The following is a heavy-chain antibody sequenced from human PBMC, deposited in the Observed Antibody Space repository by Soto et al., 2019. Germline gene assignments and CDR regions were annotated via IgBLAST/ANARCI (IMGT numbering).Heavy chain of an antibody. V-gene: IGHV1-69*08. CDR1: GGTFSSYT. CDR3: AREKGYGGYQPIDY. CDR2: IIPILGIA. J-gene: IGHJ4*02. D-gene: IGHD5-12*01. Sequence: QVQLVQSGAEVKKPGSSVKVSCKASGGTFSSYTISWVRQAPGQGLEWMGRIIPILGIANYAQKFQGRVTITADKSTSTAYMELSSLRSEDTAVYYCAREKGYGGYQPIDYWGQGTLVTVSS.